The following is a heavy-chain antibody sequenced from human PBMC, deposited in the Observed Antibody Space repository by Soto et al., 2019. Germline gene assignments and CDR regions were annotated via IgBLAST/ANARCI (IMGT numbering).Heavy chain of an antibody. D-gene: IGHD3-22*01. CDR2: IIPIFGTA. CDR1: GGTFSSYA. Sequence: SVKVSCKASGGTFSSYAISWVRQAPGQGLEWMGGIIPIFGTANYAQKFQGRVTITADESTSTAYMELSSLRSEDTAVYYCAANSYDSSGQFDYWGQGTLVTVSS. J-gene: IGHJ4*02. CDR3: AANSYDSSGQFDY. V-gene: IGHV1-69*13.